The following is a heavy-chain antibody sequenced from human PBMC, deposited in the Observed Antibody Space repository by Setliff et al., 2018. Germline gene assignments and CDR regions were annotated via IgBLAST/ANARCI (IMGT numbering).Heavy chain of an antibody. CDR3: ARRPSGGWFLNWFDP. D-gene: IGHD6-19*01. CDR1: GGSFSDSY. J-gene: IGHJ5*02. V-gene: IGHV4-34*01. CDR2: INYLGNT. Sequence: SETLSLTCAVYGGSFSDSYWSWIRQPPGKGLEWIGDINYLGNTNYSPSLRSRVTISSDTAKNQFFLNLTSMTAADTAVYYCARRPSGGWFLNWFDPWGQGTLVTVS.